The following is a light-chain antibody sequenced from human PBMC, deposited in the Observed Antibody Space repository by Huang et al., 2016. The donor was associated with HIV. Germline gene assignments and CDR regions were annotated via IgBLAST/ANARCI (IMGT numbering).Light chain of an antibody. CDR1: QSVCSY. CDR3: HQHSSWPGT. Sequence: DIVLTQSPATLSLSPGEGATLACRAGQSVCSYLAWYQQTPGQAPRLLVSDASHRATGIPARFSGSGSGTDFTLTISSLEPEDFAVYYCHQHSSWPGTFGQGTRVEIK. J-gene: IGKJ1*01. CDR2: DAS. V-gene: IGKV3-11*01.